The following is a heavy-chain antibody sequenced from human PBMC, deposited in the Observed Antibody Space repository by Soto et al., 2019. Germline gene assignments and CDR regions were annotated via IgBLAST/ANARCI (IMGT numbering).Heavy chain of an antibody. J-gene: IGHJ6*02. D-gene: IGHD2-8*02. CDR1: DNTFTYYG. V-gene: IGHV1-18*01. CDR3: AAPGGNHFGMAV. Sequence: ASVKVSCKSFDNTFTYYGINWVRQAPGQGLEWLGWISGYNANTKEAQKFQDRVSMTADTSTRTAYLEVRSLTSDDTGVYFCAAPGGNHFGMAVWGQGTTVSVSS. CDR2: ISGYNANT.